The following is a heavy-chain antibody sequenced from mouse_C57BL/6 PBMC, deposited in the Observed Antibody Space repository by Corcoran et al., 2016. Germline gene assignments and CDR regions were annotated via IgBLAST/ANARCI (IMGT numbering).Heavy chain of an antibody. Sequence: EVQLQQSGPELVKPGASVKISCKASGYTFTDYYMNWVKQSHGKSLEWIGDIDPNNGGTSYNQKFKGKATLTVDKSSSTDYRELRSLTSEDSAGYYLSRGYGSSHFDYWGQGTTRTVSS. J-gene: IGHJ2*01. D-gene: IGHD1-1*01. CDR1: GYTFTDYY. CDR2: IDPNNGGT. V-gene: IGHV1-26*01. CDR3: SRGYGSSHFDY.